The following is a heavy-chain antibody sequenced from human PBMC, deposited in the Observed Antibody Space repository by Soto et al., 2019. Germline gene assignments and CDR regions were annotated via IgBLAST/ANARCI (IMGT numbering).Heavy chain of an antibody. V-gene: IGHV3-33*01. J-gene: IGHJ4*02. CDR2: IWYDGSNK. CDR1: GFSFDTYG. CDR3: ARAVGPFDY. Sequence: GGSLRLSCAASGFSFDTYGMHWVRQAPGKGLEWVAVIWYDGSNKYYADSVKGRFTISRDNSKDTLYLQMNSLRAEDTAIYYCARAVGPFDYWGQGTLVTVSS. D-gene: IGHD2-2*01.